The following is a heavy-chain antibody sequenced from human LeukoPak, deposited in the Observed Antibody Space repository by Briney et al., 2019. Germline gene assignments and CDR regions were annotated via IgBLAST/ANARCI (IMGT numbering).Heavy chain of an antibody. CDR1: GYSFTSYW. V-gene: IGHV5-10-1*01. CDR2: IDPSDSYT. CDR3: ARLWALGEDYYYGMDV. J-gene: IGHJ6*04. D-gene: IGHD3-10*01. Sequence: GESLKISCKGSGYSFTSYWISWVRQMPGKGLEWMGRIDPSDSYTNYSPSFQGHVTISADKSISTAYLQWSSLKASDTAMYYCARLWALGEDYYYGMDVWGKGTTVTVSS.